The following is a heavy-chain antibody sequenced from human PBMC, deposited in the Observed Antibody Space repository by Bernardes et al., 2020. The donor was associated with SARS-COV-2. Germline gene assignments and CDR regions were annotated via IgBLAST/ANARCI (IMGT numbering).Heavy chain of an antibody. CDR3: VHRLRTPGYFDL. J-gene: IGHJ2*01. Sequence: SGPTLVQPTQTLTLTCTFSVFSLPTSGVGVGWIRHPPVGAMEWLALIYWNDEKRYSPSLKSRLTITKDTSKNQVFLTMTNMDPVDTATYYCVHRLRTPGYFDLWGRGTLVTVSS. CDR1: VFSLPTSGVG. V-gene: IGHV2-5*01. CDR2: IYWNDEK.